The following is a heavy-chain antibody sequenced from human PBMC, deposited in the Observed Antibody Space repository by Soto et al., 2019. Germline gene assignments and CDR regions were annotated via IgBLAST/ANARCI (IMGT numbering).Heavy chain of an antibody. V-gene: IGHV4-39*07. CDR2: IYYSGST. CDR1: GGSISSSSYY. CDR3: ARGIGQLLLDYFDY. J-gene: IGHJ4*02. Sequence: PSETLSLTCTVSGGSISSSSYYWGWIRQPPGKGLEWIGSIYYSGSTYYNPSLKSRVTMSVDTSKNHFSLKLISVTTADTAVYYCARGIGQLLLDYFDYWGQGTLVTVSS. D-gene: IGHD2-2*01.